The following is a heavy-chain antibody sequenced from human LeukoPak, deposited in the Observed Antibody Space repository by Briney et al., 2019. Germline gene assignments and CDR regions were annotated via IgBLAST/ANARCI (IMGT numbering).Heavy chain of an antibody. CDR1: GYIFTSYW. D-gene: IGHD6-19*01. J-gene: IGHJ4*02. V-gene: IGHV5-51*01. CDR3: ARHGSGTYSSPGY. Sequence: GESLKISCKGSGYIFTSYWIGWVRQMPGKGLEWMGIIYPDDSDTRYSPSFQGQVTISADKSISTAYLQWSSLKASDTAMYYCARHGSGTYSSPGYWGQGTLVTVSS. CDR2: IYPDDSDT.